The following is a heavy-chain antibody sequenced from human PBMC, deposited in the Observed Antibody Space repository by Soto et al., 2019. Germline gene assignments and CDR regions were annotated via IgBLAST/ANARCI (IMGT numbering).Heavy chain of an antibody. J-gene: IGHJ3*02. D-gene: IGHD2-15*01. Sequence: GGSLRLSCAASGFTFSSYAMHWVRQAPGKGLEYVSAISSNGGSTYYANSVKGRFTISRDNSKNTLYLQMGSLRAEDMAVYYCARDPNCSGGSCYPPGAFDIWGQGTMVTVSS. CDR3: ARDPNCSGGSCYPPGAFDI. CDR1: GFTFSSYA. V-gene: IGHV3-64*01. CDR2: ISSNGGST.